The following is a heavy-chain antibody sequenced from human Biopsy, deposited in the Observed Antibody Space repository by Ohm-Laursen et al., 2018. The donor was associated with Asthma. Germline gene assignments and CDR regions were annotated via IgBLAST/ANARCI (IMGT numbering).Heavy chain of an antibody. CDR2: ISFDGSTK. J-gene: IGHJ3*02. CDR3: ARTHERWTSIQDDALDI. Sequence: SLRLSCAASGFAVSRDHMFWVRQAPGKGLEWVALISFDGSTKYFADSVKGRFTISSDNSRNTLYLQMNSLRVEDTAIYYCARTHERWTSIQDDALDIWGQGTMVIVSS. V-gene: IGHV3-30*03. CDR1: GFAVSRDH. D-gene: IGHD4-23*01.